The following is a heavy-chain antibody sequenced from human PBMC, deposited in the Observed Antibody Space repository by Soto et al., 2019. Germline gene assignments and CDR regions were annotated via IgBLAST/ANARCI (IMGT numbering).Heavy chain of an antibody. V-gene: IGHV3-30-3*01. J-gene: IGHJ4*02. CDR3: ARDRYSSGWKSIFDY. CDR2: ISYDGSNK. Sequence: QVQLVESGGGVVQPGRSLRLSCAASGFTFSSYAMHWVLQAPGKGLEWVAVISYDGSNKYYADSVKGRFTISRDNSKNTLYLQMNSLRAEDTAVYYCARDRYSSGWKSIFDYWGQGTLVTVSS. CDR1: GFTFSSYA. D-gene: IGHD6-19*01.